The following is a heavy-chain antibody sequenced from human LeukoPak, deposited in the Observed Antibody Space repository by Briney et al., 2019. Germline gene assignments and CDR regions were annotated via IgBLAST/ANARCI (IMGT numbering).Heavy chain of an antibody. CDR2: IYYSGST. D-gene: IGHD3-10*01. V-gene: IGHV4-30-4*01. CDR1: GGSISSGDYY. CDR3: ARTYYGSGSYYSH. Sequence: PSETLSLTCTVSGGSISSGDYYWSWIRQPPGKGLEWIGYIYYSGSTYYNPSLKSRFTISVDTSKNQFSLKLSSVTAADTAVYYCARTYYGSGSYYSHWGQGALVTVSS. J-gene: IGHJ4*02.